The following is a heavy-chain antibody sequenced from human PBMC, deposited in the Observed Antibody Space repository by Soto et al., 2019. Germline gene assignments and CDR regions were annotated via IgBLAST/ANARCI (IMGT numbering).Heavy chain of an antibody. V-gene: IGHV4-59*01. CDR3: ARSVVVTAGMAYNWFDP. D-gene: IGHD2-2*01. J-gene: IGHJ5*02. CDR2: IYYSGST. Sequence: PSETLSLTCTVSGGSISSYYWSWIRQPPGKGLEWIGYIYYSGSTNYNPSLKSRVTISVDTSKNQFSLKLSSVTAADTAVYYCARSVVVTAGMAYNWFDPWGQGTLVTVSS. CDR1: GGSISSYY.